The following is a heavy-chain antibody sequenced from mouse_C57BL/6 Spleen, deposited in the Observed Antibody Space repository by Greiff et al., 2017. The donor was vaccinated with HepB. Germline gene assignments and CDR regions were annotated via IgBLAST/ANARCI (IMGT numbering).Heavy chain of an antibody. D-gene: IGHD1-1*01. Sequence: EVKLVESGGGLVKPGGSLKLSCAASGFTFSNYAMSWVRQTPEKRLEWVATISDGGSYTYYPDNVKGRFTISRDNAKNNPYLQMSHLKSEDTSMYYCARRGSSTYWYFDVWGTGTTVTVSS. CDR1: GFTFSNYA. V-gene: IGHV5-4*03. CDR3: ARRGSSTYWYFDV. J-gene: IGHJ1*03. CDR2: ISDGGSYT.